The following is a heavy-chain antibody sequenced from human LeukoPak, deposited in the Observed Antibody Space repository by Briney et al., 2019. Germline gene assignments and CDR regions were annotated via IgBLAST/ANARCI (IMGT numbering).Heavy chain of an antibody. CDR1: GGSIRGYY. CDR3: ARDLGLSLDY. CDR2: VFTDGSN. V-gene: IGHV4-4*07. Sequence: PSETLSLTCGVSGGSIRGYYWSWIRQPAGKGLEWIGRVFTDGSNNYNPSLKSRVTMSVDTSNNQFSLKLSSVTAADTAVYYCARDLGLSLDYWGQGTLVTVSS. J-gene: IGHJ4*02. D-gene: IGHD3-16*01.